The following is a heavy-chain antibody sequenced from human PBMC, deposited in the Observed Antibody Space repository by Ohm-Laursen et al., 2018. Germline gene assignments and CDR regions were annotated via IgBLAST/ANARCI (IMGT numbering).Heavy chain of an antibody. CDR3: ARDDGAYARRSGMDV. V-gene: IGHV3-9*01. CDR1: RFTFDDYA. J-gene: IGHJ6*02. Sequence: SLRLSCAAPRFTFDDYAMHWVRQAPGKGLEWVSGISWNSGNIDYADSVKGRFTISRDNAKNCMYLQMSSLRAEDTAIYYCARDDGAYARRSGMDVWGQGTTVTVSS. CDR2: ISWNSGNI. D-gene: IGHD2-8*01.